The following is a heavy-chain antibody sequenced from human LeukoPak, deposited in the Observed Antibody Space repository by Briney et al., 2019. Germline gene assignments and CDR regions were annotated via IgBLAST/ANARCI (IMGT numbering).Heavy chain of an antibody. CDR3: ARGPGRITIFGVVISALKFDP. V-gene: IGHV4-34*01. D-gene: IGHD3-3*01. CDR1: GGSFSGYY. CDR2: INHSGST. Sequence: SETLSLTCAVYGGSFSGYYWSWIRQPPGKGLEWIGEINHSGSTNYNPSLKSRVTISVDTSKNQFSLKLSSVTAADTAVYYCARGPGRITIFGVVISALKFDPWGQGTLVTVSS. J-gene: IGHJ5*02.